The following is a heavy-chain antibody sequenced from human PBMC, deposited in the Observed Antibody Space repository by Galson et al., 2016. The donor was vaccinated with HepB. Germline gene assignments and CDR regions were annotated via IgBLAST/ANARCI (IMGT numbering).Heavy chain of an antibody. D-gene: IGHD2-2*01. CDR1: GFTFGHYA. J-gene: IGHJ4*02. CDR3: AKTDCSGTGCFLDY. CDR2: ISCNSDSI. Sequence: SLRLSCTASGFTFGHYAMHWVRQAPGKGLEWVSGISCNSDSIGYADSVKGRFTISRDNATNSLYMQMNSLRAEDTAVYYCAKTDCSGTGCFLDYWGQGTLVTVSS. V-gene: IGHV3-9*01.